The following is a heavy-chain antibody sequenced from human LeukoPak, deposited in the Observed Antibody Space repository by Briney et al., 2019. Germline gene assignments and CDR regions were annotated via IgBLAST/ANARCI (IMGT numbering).Heavy chain of an antibody. CDR3: ARIDSGSCSGLFDY. CDR1: GYSISSGYY. V-gene: IGHV4-38-2*01. CDR2: IYHSGST. Sequence: PSETLSLTCAVSGYSISSGYYWGWIRQPPGKGLEWIGSIYHSGSTYYNPSLKSRVTISVDTSKNQFSLKLSSVTAADTAVYYCARIDSGSCSGLFDYWGQGTLVTVSS. J-gene: IGHJ4*02. D-gene: IGHD1-26*01.